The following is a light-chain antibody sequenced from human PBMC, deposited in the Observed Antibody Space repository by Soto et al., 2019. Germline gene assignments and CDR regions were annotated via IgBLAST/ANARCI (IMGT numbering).Light chain of an antibody. Sequence: EIVMTQSPATLSVSPGERAALSCRASQSVSSNFAWYQQKPGQAPRLLISGASTRATGVPARFSGSGSGTEFTLTISSLQSEDSAIYYCQQRSNWPRLFGPGTKVDIK. CDR1: QSVSSN. CDR2: GAS. J-gene: IGKJ3*01. CDR3: QQRSNWPRL. V-gene: IGKV3-15*01.